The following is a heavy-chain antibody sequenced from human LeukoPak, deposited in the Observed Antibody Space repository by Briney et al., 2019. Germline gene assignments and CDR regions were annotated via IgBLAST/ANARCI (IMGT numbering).Heavy chain of an antibody. D-gene: IGHD3-22*01. Sequence: GASVKVSCKASGYTFTSYYMHWVRRAPGQGLEWMGMINPSGGSTSYAQKFQGRVTMTRDTSASTVYMELSSLRSEDTAVYYCAREMYYYDSSGYFDYWGQGTQVTVSS. CDR2: INPSGGST. V-gene: IGHV1-46*01. CDR3: AREMYYYDSSGYFDY. J-gene: IGHJ4*02. CDR1: GYTFTSYY.